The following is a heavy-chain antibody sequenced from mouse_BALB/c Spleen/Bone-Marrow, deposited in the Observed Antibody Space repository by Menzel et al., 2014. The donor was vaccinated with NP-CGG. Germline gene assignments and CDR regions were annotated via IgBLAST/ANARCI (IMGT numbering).Heavy chain of an antibody. J-gene: IGHJ2*01. Sequence: VKLVESGAELVRPGVSVKISCKGSGYTFTDYALHWVKQSHAKSLEWIGVISTYYGDASYNQEFKGKATMTVDKSSSTAYMELARLTSEDSAIYYCARSDGFDYWGQGTTLTVSS. D-gene: IGHD2-3*01. CDR3: ARSDGFDY. V-gene: IGHV1S137*01. CDR1: GYTFTDYA. CDR2: ISTYYGDA.